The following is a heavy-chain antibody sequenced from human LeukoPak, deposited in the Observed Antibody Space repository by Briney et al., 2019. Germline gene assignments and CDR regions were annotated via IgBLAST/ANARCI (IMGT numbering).Heavy chain of an antibody. D-gene: IGHD5-12*01. V-gene: IGHV3-74*01. CDR3: ARGTGYAVFDV. CDR2: INSGGNNT. Sequence: TGGSLRLSCAASGFTFSSYLMHWVRHAPGKGLVWVSRINSGGNNTNYADSVKGRFTISRDNAKNTLYLQMNSLRAEDTAVYYCARGTGYAVFDVWGQGTTVTVSS. J-gene: IGHJ3*01. CDR1: GFTFSSYL.